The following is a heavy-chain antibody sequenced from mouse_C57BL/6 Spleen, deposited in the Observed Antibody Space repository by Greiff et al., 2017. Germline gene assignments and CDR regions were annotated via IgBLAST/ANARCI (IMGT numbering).Heavy chain of an antibody. Sequence: VQLQQSGPELVKPGASVKMSCKASGYTFTDYNMHWVKQSHGKSLEWIGYINPNNGGTSYNQKFMGKATLTVNKSSSTAYMELRSLTSEDSAVYYCARGGIYYDYDWFAYWGQGTLVTVSA. CDR3: ARGGIYYDYDWFAY. CDR1: GYTFTDYN. D-gene: IGHD2-4*01. CDR2: INPNNGGT. V-gene: IGHV1-22*01. J-gene: IGHJ3*01.